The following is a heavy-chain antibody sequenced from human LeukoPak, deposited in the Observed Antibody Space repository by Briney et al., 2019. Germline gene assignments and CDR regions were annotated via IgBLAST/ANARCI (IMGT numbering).Heavy chain of an antibody. CDR2: ISSSSSYI. Sequence: PGGSLRLSCAASGFTFSSYAMNWVRQAPGKGLEWVSSISSSSSYIYYADSVKGRFTISRDNAKNSLYLQMNSLRAEDTAVYYCARDFPDSVAAAGTDDAFDIWGQGTMVTVSS. CDR3: ARDFPDSVAAAGTDDAFDI. V-gene: IGHV3-21*01. CDR1: GFTFSSYA. J-gene: IGHJ3*02. D-gene: IGHD6-13*01.